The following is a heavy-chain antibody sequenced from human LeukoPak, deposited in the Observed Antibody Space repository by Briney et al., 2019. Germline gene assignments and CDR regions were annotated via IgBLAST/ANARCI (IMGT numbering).Heavy chain of an antibody. Sequence: PGGSLRLSCAASGFTFSSHSMNWVRQAPGKGLEWVSSISSSSSYIYYADSVKGRFTIPRDNAKNSLYLQMNSLRAEDTAVYYCARGGYSSSWYPPPWFDPWGQGTLVTVSS. D-gene: IGHD6-13*01. CDR1: GFTFSSHS. CDR3: ARGGYSSSWYPPPWFDP. CDR2: ISSSSSYI. V-gene: IGHV3-21*01. J-gene: IGHJ5*02.